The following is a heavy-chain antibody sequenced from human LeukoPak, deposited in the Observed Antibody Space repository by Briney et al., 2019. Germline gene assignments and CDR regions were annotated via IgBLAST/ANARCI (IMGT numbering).Heavy chain of an antibody. CDR3: ARVGAGNFDY. Sequence: SETLSLTCSVSGGSISRYYWSWVRQPPGKGLEWIGYIYYSGRNNYNPSLKRRVTISVETSKNQFSLKLSSVTAADTAVYYCARVGAGNFDYWGQGTLVTVSS. CDR1: GGSISRYY. V-gene: IGHV4-59*01. D-gene: IGHD1-1*01. CDR2: IYYSGRN. J-gene: IGHJ4*02.